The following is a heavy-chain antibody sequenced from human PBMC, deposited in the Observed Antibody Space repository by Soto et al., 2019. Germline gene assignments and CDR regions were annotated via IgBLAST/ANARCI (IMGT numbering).Heavy chain of an antibody. CDR1: GYTFTSYA. CDR2: INAGNGNT. J-gene: IGHJ3*02. D-gene: IGHD5-12*01. CDR3: AREGGGYIGYDYDAFDI. V-gene: IGHV1-3*01. Sequence: QVQLVRSGAEVKKPGASVKVSCKASGYTFTSYAMHWVRQAPGQRLEWMGWINAGNGNTKYSQKFQGRVTITRDTSASTAYMELSSLRSEDTAVYYCAREGGGYIGYDYDAFDIWGQGTMVTVSS.